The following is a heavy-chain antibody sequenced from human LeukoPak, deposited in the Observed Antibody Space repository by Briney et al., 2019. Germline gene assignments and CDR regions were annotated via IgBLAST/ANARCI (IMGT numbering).Heavy chain of an antibody. CDR3: ATVEWDTPHAYFDY. V-gene: IGHV1-69*05. Sequence: GASVKVSCKASGGTFSSYAISWVRQAPGQGLEWMGGIIPIFGTANYAQKFQGRVTITTDESTSTAYMELSSLRSEDTAVYYCATVEWDTPHAYFDYWGQGTRVTVSS. D-gene: IGHD3-3*01. CDR1: GGTFSSYA. J-gene: IGHJ4*02. CDR2: IIPIFGTA.